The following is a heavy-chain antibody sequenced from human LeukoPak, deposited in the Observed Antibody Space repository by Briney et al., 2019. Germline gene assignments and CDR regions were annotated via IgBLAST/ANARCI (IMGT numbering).Heavy chain of an antibody. V-gene: IGHV1-69*05. J-gene: IGHJ2*01. D-gene: IGHD6-19*01. CDR2: IIPIFGTA. CDR1: GGTFSSYA. Sequence: SVKVSCKASGGTFSSYAISWVRQAPGQGLEWMGGIIPIFGTANYAQKFQGRVAITTDESTSTAYMELSSLRSEDTAVYYCARDGVAGPYWYFDLWGRGTLVTVSS. CDR3: ARDGVAGPYWYFDL.